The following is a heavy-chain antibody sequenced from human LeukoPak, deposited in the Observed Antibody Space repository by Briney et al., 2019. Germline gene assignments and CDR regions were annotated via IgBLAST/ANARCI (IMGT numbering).Heavy chain of an antibody. Sequence: SETLSLTCTVSGGSISIGGYYWSWIRQHPGKGLEWIGYIYYSGSTYYNPSLKSRVTISVDTSKNQFSLKLSSVTAVDTAVYYCARVVVAATHYFDYWGQGTLVTVSS. CDR2: IYYSGST. D-gene: IGHD2-15*01. CDR1: GGSISIGGYY. J-gene: IGHJ4*02. V-gene: IGHV4-31*03. CDR3: ARVVVAATHYFDY.